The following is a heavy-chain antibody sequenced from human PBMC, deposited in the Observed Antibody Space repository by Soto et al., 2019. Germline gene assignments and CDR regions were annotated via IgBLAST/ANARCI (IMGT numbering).Heavy chain of an antibody. CDR1: GFTFSSYA. J-gene: IGHJ6*02. Sequence: PGGSLRLSCAASGFTFSSYAMHWVRQAPGKGLEWVAVISYDGSNKYYADSVKGRFTISRDNSKNTLYLQMNSLRAEDTAVYYCARGPVVLKAQLGLGYYYGMDVWGQGTTVTVSS. CDR3: ARGPVVLKAQLGLGYYYGMDV. D-gene: IGHD6-6*01. CDR2: ISYDGSNK. V-gene: IGHV3-30-3*01.